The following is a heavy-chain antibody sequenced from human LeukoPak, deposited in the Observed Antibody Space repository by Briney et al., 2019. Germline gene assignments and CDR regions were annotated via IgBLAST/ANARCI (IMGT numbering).Heavy chain of an antibody. CDR3: ARTTEGYCRGGSCYYYYYYMDV. V-gene: IGHV4-59*01. J-gene: IGHJ6*03. CDR1: GGSISSYY. D-gene: IGHD2-15*01. CDR2: YSGST. Sequence: SEILSLTCTVSGGSISSYYWSWIRQPPGKGLEWIGYYSGSTNYNPSLKSRVTISVDTSKNQFSLKLSSVTAADTAVYYCARTTEGYCRGGSCYYYYYYMDVWGKGTTVTVSS.